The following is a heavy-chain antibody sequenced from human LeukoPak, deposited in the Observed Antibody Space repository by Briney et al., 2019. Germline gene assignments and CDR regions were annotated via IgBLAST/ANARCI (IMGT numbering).Heavy chain of an antibody. CDR3: AKRDSSNMAYFDP. CDR2: ISGSGSST. D-gene: IGHD6-13*01. V-gene: IGHV3-23*01. CDR1: GFTFGSSG. J-gene: IGHJ5*02. Sequence: PGGSLRLSCAASGFTFGSSGMSWVRQAPWKGLEWVSTISGSGSSTYYADSVKGRFTISRDNSKDTLYLQMNSLRAEDTAIYYCAKRDSSNMAYFDPWGQGTLVTVSS.